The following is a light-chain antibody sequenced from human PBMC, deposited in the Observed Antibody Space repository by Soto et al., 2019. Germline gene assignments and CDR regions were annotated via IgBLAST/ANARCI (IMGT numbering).Light chain of an antibody. CDR2: GNS. V-gene: IGLV1-40*01. CDR1: SSNIGAGYD. CDR3: QSYYSSLSGAV. Sequence: QSVLTQPPSVSGAPGQRVTISCTGSSSNIGAGYDVHWYQQLPGTAPKLLIYGNSNRTSGVPDRFSGSKSGTSASLAITGLQAEDESDYYCQSYYSSLSGAVFGGGTQRTVL. J-gene: IGLJ7*01.